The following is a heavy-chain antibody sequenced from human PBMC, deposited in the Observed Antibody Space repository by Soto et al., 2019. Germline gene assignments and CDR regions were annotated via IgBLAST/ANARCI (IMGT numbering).Heavy chain of an antibody. CDR3: AKDLGDFWSGYLPRFARRYYGMDV. Sequence: PGGSLRLSCAAPGFTFSSYAMSWVRQATGKGLEWVSAISGSGGSTYYADSVKGRFTISTDNSKNTLYLQMNTLRADDTALYYCAKDLGDFWSGYLPRFARRYYGMDVLCQGTTVTVSS. D-gene: IGHD3-3*01. CDR1: GFTFSSYA. CDR2: ISGSGGST. V-gene: IGHV3-23*01. J-gene: IGHJ6*02.